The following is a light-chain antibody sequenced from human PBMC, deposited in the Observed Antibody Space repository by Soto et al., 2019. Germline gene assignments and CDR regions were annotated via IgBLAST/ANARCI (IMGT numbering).Light chain of an antibody. CDR1: QSLLNSDDGKTY. CDR3: MQRIEFPWT. Sequence: EIVMTQTPLSLPVTPGEPASIACRSSQSLLNSDDGKTYLDWYLQKPGQSPQLLIKTLSYRASGVPDRLSGSGSGTDFTLKSSSVEAEDVGVYYCMQRIEFPWTFGQGTKVEIK. J-gene: IGKJ1*01. CDR2: TLS. V-gene: IGKV2-40*01.